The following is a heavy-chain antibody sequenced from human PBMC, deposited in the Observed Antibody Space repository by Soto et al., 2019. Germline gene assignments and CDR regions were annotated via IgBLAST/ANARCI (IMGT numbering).Heavy chain of an antibody. Sequence: SETLSLTCTVSGGSISSYYWSWIRQPPGKGLEWIGYIYYSGNTKYNPSLKSRVTISVDTSKKQFSLKLSSVTAADTAVYYCARDRSLDYWGQGTLVTVSS. CDR2: IYYSGNT. J-gene: IGHJ4*02. V-gene: IGHV4-59*01. CDR1: GGSISSYY. CDR3: ARDRSLDY.